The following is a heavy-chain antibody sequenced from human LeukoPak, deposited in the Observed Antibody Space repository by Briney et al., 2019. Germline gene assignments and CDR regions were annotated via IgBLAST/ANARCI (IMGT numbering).Heavy chain of an antibody. CDR3: AKRVSGWYQIDY. CDR2: ITGNGVGT. V-gene: IGHV3-23*01. J-gene: IGHJ4*02. Sequence: TGGSLRLSCPASGFTFSGYAMSWVRQAPGKGLEWVSAITGNGVGTYYADSVKGRFTISRDNSKNTLYLKMNSLRADDMAVYYCAKRVSGWYQIDYWGQGTLVTVSS. CDR1: GFTFSGYA. D-gene: IGHD6-19*01.